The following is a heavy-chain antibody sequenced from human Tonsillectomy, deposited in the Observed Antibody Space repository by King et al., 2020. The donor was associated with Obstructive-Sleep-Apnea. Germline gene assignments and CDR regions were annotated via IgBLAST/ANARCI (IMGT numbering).Heavy chain of an antibody. V-gene: IGHV4-59*08. D-gene: IGHD3/OR15-3a*01. Sequence: VQLQESGPGLVKPSETLSLTCTVSGGSISSYYWNWIRQPPGKGLEWIGYFYYSGSTNDNPSLKSRVIISVDTAQNQFSLKLSCVTAADTAVYYCARLRGTDYRATYWYFDLWGRGTLVSVSS. CDR2: FYYSGST. CDR1: GGSISSYY. CDR3: ARLRGTDYRATYWYFDL. J-gene: IGHJ2*01.